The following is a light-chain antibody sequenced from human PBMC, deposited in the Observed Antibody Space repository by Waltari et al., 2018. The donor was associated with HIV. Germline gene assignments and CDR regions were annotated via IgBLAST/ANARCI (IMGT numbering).Light chain of an antibody. CDR3: LLSYSAARLVV. CDR1: TGAVTSGHY. Sequence: QAVVTQEPSLTVSPGGTVTLTCGSSTGAVTSGHYPYWFQQKPGQAPRTLIYDTSNKHSWTPARCSASLLGGKAALTLSGAQPEDEAEYYCLLSYSAARLVVFGGGTKLTVL. J-gene: IGLJ2*01. V-gene: IGLV7-46*01. CDR2: DTS.